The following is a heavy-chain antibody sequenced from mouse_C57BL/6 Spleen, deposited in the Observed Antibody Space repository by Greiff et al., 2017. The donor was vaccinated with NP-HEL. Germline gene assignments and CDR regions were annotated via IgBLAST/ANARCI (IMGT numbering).Heavy chain of an antibody. CDR1: GYTFTDYY. CDR3: AEGRNFDY. J-gene: IGHJ2*01. CDR2: IYPGSGNT. Sequence: QVHVKQSGAELVRPGASVKLSCKASGYTFTDYYINWVKQRPGQGLEWIARIYPGSGNTYYNEKFKGKATLTAEKSSSPAYMQLSSLTSEDSAVYFCAEGRNFDYWGQGTTLTVSS. V-gene: IGHV1-76*01.